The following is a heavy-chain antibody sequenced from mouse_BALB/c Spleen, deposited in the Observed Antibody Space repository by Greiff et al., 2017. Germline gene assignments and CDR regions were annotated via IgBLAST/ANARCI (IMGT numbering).Heavy chain of an antibody. CDR2: IDPANGNT. V-gene: IGHV14-3*02. D-gene: IGHD1-1*01. CDR3: ARSGVLRERFAY. CDR1: GFNIKDTY. J-gene: IGHJ3*01. Sequence: VQLQQSGAELVKPGASVKLSCTASGFNIKDTYMHWVKQRPEQGLEWIGRIDPANGNTKYDPKFQGKATITADTSSNTAYLQLSSLTSEDTAVYYCARSGVLRERFAYWGQGTLGTVSA.